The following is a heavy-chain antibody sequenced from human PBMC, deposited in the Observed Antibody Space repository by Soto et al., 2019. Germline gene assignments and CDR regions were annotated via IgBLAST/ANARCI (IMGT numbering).Heavy chain of an antibody. CDR3: ARDMALFIAAANHYYGMDV. V-gene: IGHV3-33*01. CDR2: IWYDGSNK. CDR1: GFTFSSYG. Sequence: GGSLRLSCAASGFTFSSYGMHWVRQAPGKGLEWVAVIWYDGSNKYYADSVKGRFTISRDNSKNTLYLQMNSLRAEDTAVYYCARDMALFIAAANHYYGMDVWGQGTTVTVSS. J-gene: IGHJ6*02. D-gene: IGHD6-13*01.